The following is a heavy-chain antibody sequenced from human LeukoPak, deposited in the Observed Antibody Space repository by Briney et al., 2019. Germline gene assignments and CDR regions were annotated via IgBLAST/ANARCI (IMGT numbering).Heavy chain of an antibody. CDR2: IIPIFGVR. CDR3: PLGPTGIPGD. CDR1: GGTFSSNG. V-gene: IGHV1-69*10. Sequence: SVKVSCKASGGTFSSNGITWVRQAPGQGLEWMRGIIPIFGVRNYAREFQGRVTISADKSTSTAYMELSSLRSEDTAVYATPLGPTGIPGDWGQGTLVTVSS. D-gene: IGHD4-11*01. J-gene: IGHJ4*02.